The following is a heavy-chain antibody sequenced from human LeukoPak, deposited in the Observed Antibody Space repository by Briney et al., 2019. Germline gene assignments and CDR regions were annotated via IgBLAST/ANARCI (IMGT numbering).Heavy chain of an antibody. J-gene: IGHJ6*03. CDR1: GYTFTDYY. CDR3: ATLTTVTKFYYYYYMDV. CDR2: VDPEDGET. Sequence: ASVKVSCKVSGYTFTDYYMHWVQQAPGKGLEWMGLVDPEDGETIYAEKFQGRVTITADTSTDTAYMELSSLRSEDTAVYYCATLTTVTKFYYYYYMDVWGKGTTVTVSS. D-gene: IGHD4-17*01. V-gene: IGHV1-69-2*01.